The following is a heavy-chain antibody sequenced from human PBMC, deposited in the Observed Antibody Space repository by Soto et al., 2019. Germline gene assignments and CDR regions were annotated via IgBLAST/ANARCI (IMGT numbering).Heavy chain of an antibody. CDR1: GYSISSGYY. D-gene: IGHD3-10*01. CDR3: ARARIAMVRGVIDWFDP. V-gene: IGHV4-38-2*01. Sequence: SETLSLTCALSGYSISSGYYWGWIRQPPGKGLGWIGSIYHSGSTYYNPSLKSRVTSSVDTSKNQFSLKLSSVTAADTAVYCCARARIAMVRGVIDWFDPWGQGTLVTVSS. CDR2: IYHSGST. J-gene: IGHJ5*02.